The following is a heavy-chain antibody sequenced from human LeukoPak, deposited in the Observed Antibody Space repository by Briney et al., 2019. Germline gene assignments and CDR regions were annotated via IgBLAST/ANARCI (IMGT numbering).Heavy chain of an antibody. V-gene: IGHV3-23*01. CDR2: ISGSGANT. J-gene: IGHJ4*02. D-gene: IGHD2-15*01. Sequence: GGSLRLSCAASGFTFSSYGMSWVRQAPGEGLEWVSAISGSGANTYYADSVKGRFTISRDNSKNTLYLQMNSLRAEDSAVYYCAKSRAGYCSGGSCHNFDYWGQGTLVTVSS. CDR1: GFTFSSYG. CDR3: AKSRAGYCSGGSCHNFDY.